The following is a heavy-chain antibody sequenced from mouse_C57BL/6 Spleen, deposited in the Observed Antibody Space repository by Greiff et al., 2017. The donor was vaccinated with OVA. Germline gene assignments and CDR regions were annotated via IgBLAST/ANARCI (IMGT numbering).Heavy chain of an antibody. CDR2: ISSGGSYT. V-gene: IGHV5-6*01. CDR3: ARHDYGSPFDY. D-gene: IGHD1-1*01. CDR1: GFTFSSYG. Sequence: EVKLMESGGDLVKPGGSLKLSCAASGFTFSSYGMSWVRQTPDTRLEWVATISSGGSYTYYPDSVKGRFTISRDNAKNTLYLQMSSLKSEDTAMYYCARHDYGSPFDYWGQGTTLTVSS. J-gene: IGHJ2*01.